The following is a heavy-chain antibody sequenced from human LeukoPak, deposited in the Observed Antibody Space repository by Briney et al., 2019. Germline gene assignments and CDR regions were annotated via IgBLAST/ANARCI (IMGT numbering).Heavy chain of an antibody. CDR2: ISGSGGST. V-gene: IGHV3-23*01. CDR3: AKHSGNLRFDP. Sequence: PGGSLRLSCAASGFTLSSYAMNWVRQAPGKGLEWVSAISGSGGSTDYADSVKGRFTISRDSSKNTLYLQMNSLRAEDTAVYYCAKHSGNLRFDPWGQGTLVTVSS. D-gene: IGHD1-26*01. J-gene: IGHJ5*02. CDR1: GFTLSSYA.